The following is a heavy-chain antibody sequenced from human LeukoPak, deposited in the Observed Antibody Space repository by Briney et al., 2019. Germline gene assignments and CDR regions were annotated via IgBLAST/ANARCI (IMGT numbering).Heavy chain of an antibody. V-gene: IGHV3-7*01. D-gene: IGHD5-24*01. CDR3: ARETPRRGETRDGYR. J-gene: IGHJ4*02. CDR1: GFTFSNYW. CDR2: IKQDGSET. Sequence: GGSLRLSGAASGFTFSNYWMNWVRQAPGKGLECLANIKQDGSETYYADSVKGRFTISRDNAKNSLYLQMNSLRAEDTAVYYCARETPRRGETRDGYRWGQGTLVTVSS.